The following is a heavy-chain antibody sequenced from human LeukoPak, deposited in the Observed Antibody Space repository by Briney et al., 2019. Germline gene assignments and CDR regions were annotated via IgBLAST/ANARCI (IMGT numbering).Heavy chain of an antibody. Sequence: GGSLRLSCEASGFIFSDYNMNWVRQAPGMGLEWLSYIDSSSSTIYYADSVKGRFAISRDNAKNSLYLQMDSLRAEDTAVYYCAKPQPGAVPAANPPDYWGQGTLVTVSS. CDR1: GFIFSDYN. D-gene: IGHD2-2*01. J-gene: IGHJ4*02. CDR2: IDSSSSTI. V-gene: IGHV3-48*04. CDR3: AKPQPGAVPAANPPDY.